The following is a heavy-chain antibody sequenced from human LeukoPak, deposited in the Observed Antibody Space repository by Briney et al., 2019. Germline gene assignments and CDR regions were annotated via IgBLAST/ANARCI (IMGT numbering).Heavy chain of an antibody. Sequence: PSRTLSLTCAVSGGSISSSNWWSWVRQPPGKGLEWIGEIYHSGSTNYNPSLKSRVTISVDKSKNQFSLKLSSVTAADTAVYYCAGPSYCSGGSCYPGAYGMDVWGKGTTVTVSS. D-gene: IGHD2-15*01. V-gene: IGHV4-4*02. CDR3: AGPSYCSGGSCYPGAYGMDV. J-gene: IGHJ6*04. CDR1: GGSISSSNW. CDR2: IYHSGST.